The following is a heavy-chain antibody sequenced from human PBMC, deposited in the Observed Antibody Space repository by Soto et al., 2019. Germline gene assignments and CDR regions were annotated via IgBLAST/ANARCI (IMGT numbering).Heavy chain of an antibody. CDR3: ARCINYYDSGDDAFDI. CDR2: MNPNSGNT. D-gene: IGHD3-10*01. Sequence: QVQLVQSGAEVKKPGASVKVSCKASGYTFTSYDINWVRQATGHGLEWMGWMNPNSGNTGYAQKFQGRVNMTRNTSMSTGYMELSSLRSEDTAVYYCARCINYYDSGDDAFDIWGQGTMVTVSS. CDR1: GYTFTSYD. J-gene: IGHJ3*02. V-gene: IGHV1-8*01.